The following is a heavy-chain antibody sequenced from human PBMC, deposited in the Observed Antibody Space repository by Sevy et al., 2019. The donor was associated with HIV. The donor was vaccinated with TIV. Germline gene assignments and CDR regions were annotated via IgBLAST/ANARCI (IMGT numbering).Heavy chain of an antibody. CDR2: INHSGST. D-gene: IGHD3-9*01. J-gene: IGHJ4*02. CDR3: ARGYSMPSYDILTGYSGSAAYFDY. Sequence: SETLSLTCAVYDGSFSGYYWSWIRQPPGKGLEWIGEINHSGSTNYNPSLKSRVTISVDTSKNQFSLKLSSVTAADTAVYYCARGYSMPSYDILTGYSGSAAYFDYWGQGTLVTVSS. V-gene: IGHV4-34*01. CDR1: DGSFSGYY.